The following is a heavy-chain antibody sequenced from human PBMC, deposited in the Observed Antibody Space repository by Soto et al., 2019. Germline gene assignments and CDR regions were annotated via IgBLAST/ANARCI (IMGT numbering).Heavy chain of an antibody. CDR3: ARIPIDFWSGYSLPDYHDDGMDV. Sequence: SETLSLTCAVYAGSFSGNYWSWLRQPPGKGLEWIGESNHSGNTNYNPSLKRRVTISVDTSKNEFPMKMRSVNAAHTAVYYCARIPIDFWSGYSLPDYHDDGMDVWGQGTRVSFSS. D-gene: IGHD3-3*01. V-gene: IGHV4-34*01. J-gene: IGHJ6*02. CDR2: SNHSGNT. CDR1: AGSFSGNY.